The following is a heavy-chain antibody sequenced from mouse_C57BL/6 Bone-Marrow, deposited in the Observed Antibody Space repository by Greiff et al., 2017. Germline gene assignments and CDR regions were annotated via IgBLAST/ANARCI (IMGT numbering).Heavy chain of an antibody. V-gene: IGHV5-12*01. J-gene: IGHJ3*01. CDR2: ISNGGGST. CDR1: GFTFSDYY. CDR3: ARLLTLAY. D-gene: IGHD4-1*01. Sequence: EVKVVESGGGLVQPGGSLKLSCAASGFTFSDYYMYWVRPTPEKRLGWVAYISNGGGSTYYPDTVKGRFTISRDNAKNTLYLQMSRLKSEDTAMYYCARLLTLAYWGQGTLVTVSA.